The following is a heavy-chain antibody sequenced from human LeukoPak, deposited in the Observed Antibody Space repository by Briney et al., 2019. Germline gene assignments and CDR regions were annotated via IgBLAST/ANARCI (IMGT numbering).Heavy chain of an antibody. J-gene: IGHJ4*02. V-gene: IGHV3-66*01. CDR3: ARVMGFSSGYFDY. CDR2: IYSDGST. Sequence: GGSLRLSCAASGFTFSNAWMSWVRQAPGKGLEWVSVIYSDGSTYYADSVKGRFTISRDNSKNILFLQMNSLRAEDTAVYYCARVMGFSSGYFDYWGQGTLVTVSS. CDR1: GFTFSNAW. D-gene: IGHD3-22*01.